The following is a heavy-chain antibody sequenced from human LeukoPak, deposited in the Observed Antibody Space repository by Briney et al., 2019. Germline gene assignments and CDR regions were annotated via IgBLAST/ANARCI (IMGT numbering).Heavy chain of an antibody. Sequence: SETLSLTCTVSGGSISSSSYYWGWIRQPPGKGLEWIGSIYYSGSTYYNPSLKTRVTIPVDTSKNQFSLKLSSVTAADTAVYYCARPPEVGATHDAFDIWGQGTMVTVSS. V-gene: IGHV4-39*01. CDR3: ARPPEVGATHDAFDI. CDR2: IYYSGST. CDR1: GGSISSSSYY. J-gene: IGHJ3*02. D-gene: IGHD1-26*01.